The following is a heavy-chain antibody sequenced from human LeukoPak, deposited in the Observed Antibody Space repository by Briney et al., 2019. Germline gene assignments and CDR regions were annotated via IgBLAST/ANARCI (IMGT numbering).Heavy chain of an antibody. J-gene: IGHJ4*02. V-gene: IGHV3-66*01. CDR1: GFTVSSNY. CDR3: AREVYGSGSYYTWVDY. Sequence: GGSLRLSCAASGFTVSSNYMSWVRQAPGKGLEWVSVIYSGGSTYCADSVKGRFTISRDNSKNTLYLQMNSLRAEDTAVYYCAREVYGSGSYYTWVDYWGQGTLVTVSS. CDR2: IYSGGST. D-gene: IGHD3-10*01.